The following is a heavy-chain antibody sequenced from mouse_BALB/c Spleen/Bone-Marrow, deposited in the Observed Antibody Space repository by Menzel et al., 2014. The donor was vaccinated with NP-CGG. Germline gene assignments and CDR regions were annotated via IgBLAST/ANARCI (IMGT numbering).Heavy chain of an antibody. J-gene: IGHJ4*01. CDR3: ARSGLYYGNYLYAMDY. Sequence: EVQLQQSGPELVKPGASVKISCKASGYSFTGYTMNRVKQSHGKNLEWIGLINPYNGGTNYNQKFKDKATLTVDKSSSTAYMELLSLTSEDSAVYYCARSGLYYGNYLYAMDYWGQGTSVTVSS. CDR2: INPYNGGT. V-gene: IGHV1-18*01. CDR1: GYSFTGYT. D-gene: IGHD2-1*01.